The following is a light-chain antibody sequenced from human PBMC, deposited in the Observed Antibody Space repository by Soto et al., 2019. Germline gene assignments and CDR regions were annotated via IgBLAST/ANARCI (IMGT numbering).Light chain of an antibody. CDR2: EVT. CDR1: SSDVGSYNL. J-gene: IGLJ2*01. CDR3: SSYTSTNVV. V-gene: IGLV2-14*02. Sequence: QSALTQPASVSGSPGQSITISCTGTSSDVGSYNLVSWYQQHPGKAPKLMIYEVTNRPSGVSNRFSGSKSGNTASLTISGLQAEDEADYYCSSYTSTNVVFGGGTKLTVL.